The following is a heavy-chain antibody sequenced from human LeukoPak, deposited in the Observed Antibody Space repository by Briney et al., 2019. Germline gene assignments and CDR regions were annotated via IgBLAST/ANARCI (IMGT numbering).Heavy chain of an antibody. CDR2: IYPGDSDI. CDR3: ARHLGTYSSSAFHL. V-gene: IGHV5-51*01. CDR1: GYTFNNYL. D-gene: IGHD6-13*01. J-gene: IGHJ1*01. Sequence: PGESLKICGKGSGYTFNNYLNGWVRQMPGKGLEWMGIIYPGDSDIRYSPSFQGQVTISADKSISTAYLQWSSLKASDTAMYYCARHLGTYSSSAFHLWCQGTPVIVSS.